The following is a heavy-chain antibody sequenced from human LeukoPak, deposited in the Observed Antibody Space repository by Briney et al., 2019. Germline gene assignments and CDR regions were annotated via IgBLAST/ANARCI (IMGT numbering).Heavy chain of an antibody. Sequence: EALSLTCSVSGGSISSYSWTWIRQPPGKGLEWIGFIDYSGSSNYNPSLKSRVTISADPSTNHFSLNLTSVTAADTAVYFCARDHPVADWAPDIWGRGTMVTVSS. CDR3: ARDHPVADWAPDI. V-gene: IGHV4-59*13. CDR1: GGSISSYS. J-gene: IGHJ3*02. D-gene: IGHD3-9*01. CDR2: IDYSGSS.